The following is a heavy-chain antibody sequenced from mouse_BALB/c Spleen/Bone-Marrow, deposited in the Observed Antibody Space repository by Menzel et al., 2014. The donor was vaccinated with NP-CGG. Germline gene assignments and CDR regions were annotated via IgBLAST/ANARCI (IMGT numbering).Heavy chain of an antibody. Sequence: EVKLMESGPGLVEPSQSLSLPCTVTGYSITSDYAWHWIRQFPGNKLEWMGYISYSGSTSYYPYLKSRISITRDTSRNQFFLQLNSVTNEDTATYYCARSADWYFGVWGAGTTVTVSS. CDR2: ISYSGST. J-gene: IGHJ1*01. CDR1: GYSITSDYA. V-gene: IGHV3-2*02. CDR3: ARSADWYFGV.